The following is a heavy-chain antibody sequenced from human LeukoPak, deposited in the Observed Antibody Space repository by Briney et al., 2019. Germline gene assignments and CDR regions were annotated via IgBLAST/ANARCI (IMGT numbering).Heavy chain of an antibody. D-gene: IGHD3-10*01. CDR3: ARGRWFGDLYFDY. J-gene: IGHJ4*02. CDR2: IYSGGST. V-gene: IGHV3-66*01. Sequence: GGSLRLSCAASGFTVSSNYMSWVRQAPGKGLEWVSVIYSGGSTYYADSVKGRFTISRDNSKNTLYLQMNSLRAEDTAVYYCARGRWFGDLYFDYWGQGTLVTVSS. CDR1: GFTVSSNY.